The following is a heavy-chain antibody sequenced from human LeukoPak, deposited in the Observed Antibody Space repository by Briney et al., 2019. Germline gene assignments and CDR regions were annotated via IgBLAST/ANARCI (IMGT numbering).Heavy chain of an antibody. CDR2: ITANGDRT. CDR1: GFIFRSYA. CDR3: ASSKMGLRELYLDV. J-gene: IGHJ6*04. D-gene: IGHD1-26*01. Sequence: GGSLRLSCVGSGFIFRSYAVTWVRQAPGKGLEWVSSITANGDRTYYDDSVKGRFTISRDNAKNSLYLQMNSLRAEDTAVYYCASSKMGLRELYLDVWGKGTTVTVSS. V-gene: IGHV3-23*01.